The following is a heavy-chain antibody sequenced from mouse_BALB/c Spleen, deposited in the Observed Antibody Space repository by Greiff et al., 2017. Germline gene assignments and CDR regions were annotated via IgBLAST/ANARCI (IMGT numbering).Heavy chain of an antibody. CDR1: GFSLTSYG. D-gene: IGHD1-1*01. J-gene: IGHJ2*01. Sequence: QVQLQQSGPDLVAPSQSLSITCTVSGFSLTSYGVHWVRQPPGKGLEWLVVIWSDGSTTYNSALKSRLSISKDNSKSQVFLKMNSLQTDDTAMYYCARDRTTVAYYFDYWGQGTTLTVSS. CDR3: ARDRTTVAYYFDY. V-gene: IGHV2-6-2*01. CDR2: IWSDGST.